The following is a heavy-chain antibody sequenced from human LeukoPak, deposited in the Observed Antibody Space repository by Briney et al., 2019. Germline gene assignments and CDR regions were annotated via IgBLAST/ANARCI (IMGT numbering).Heavy chain of an antibody. CDR1: GYTFTHNF. Sequence: ASVKVSCKASGYTFTHNFMHWVRQAPGQGLEWMGIINPSGDNTWYAQKFQGRVTMTRDMSTSTDYMELRGLRSDDTAMYYCARDVGITVADSFDPWGQGTLVTVSS. J-gene: IGHJ5*02. CDR2: INPSGDNT. D-gene: IGHD6-19*01. V-gene: IGHV1-46*01. CDR3: ARDVGITVADSFDP.